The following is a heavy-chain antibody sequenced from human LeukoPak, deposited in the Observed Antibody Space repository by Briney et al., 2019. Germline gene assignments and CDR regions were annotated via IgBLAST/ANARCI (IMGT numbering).Heavy chain of an antibody. Sequence: ASVKVSCKASGYTSTSYGISWVRQAPGQGLEWMGWISAYNGNTNYAQKLQGRVTMTTDTSTSTAYMELRSLRSDDTAVYYCARVAIFGVVIIPVGGMDVWGQGTTVTVSS. CDR1: GYTSTSYG. V-gene: IGHV1-18*01. J-gene: IGHJ6*02. CDR2: ISAYNGNT. CDR3: ARVAIFGVVIIPVGGMDV. D-gene: IGHD3-3*01.